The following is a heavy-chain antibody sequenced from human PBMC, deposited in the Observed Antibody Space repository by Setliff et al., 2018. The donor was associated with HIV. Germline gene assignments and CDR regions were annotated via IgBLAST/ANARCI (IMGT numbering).Heavy chain of an antibody. CDR1: GYTLAGYF. CDR3: AKDKGAYNYNRAERGFDS. Sequence: ASVKVSCKASGYTLAGYFMHWVRQAPGQGLEWMGWINPNSGGTNYAQKFQGRVTMNRDTSISTAYLDLSRLRSEDTAVYYCAKDKGAYNYNRAERGFDSWGQGTMVTVSS. CDR2: INPNSGGT. V-gene: IGHV1-2*02. J-gene: IGHJ3*02. D-gene: IGHD1-20*01.